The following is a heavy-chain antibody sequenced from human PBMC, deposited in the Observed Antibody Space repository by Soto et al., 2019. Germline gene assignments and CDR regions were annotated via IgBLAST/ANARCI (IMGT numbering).Heavy chain of an antibody. CDR3: ATGGGYYHSAVFDY. Sequence: ASVKVSCKVSGYTLTELSMHWVRQAPGKGLEWMGGFDPEDGETIYAQKFQGRVTMTEDTSTDTAYMELSSLRSEDTAVYYCATGGGYYHSAVFDYRGQGTLVTVSS. CDR2: FDPEDGET. CDR1: GYTLTELS. J-gene: IGHJ4*02. D-gene: IGHD3-22*01. V-gene: IGHV1-24*01.